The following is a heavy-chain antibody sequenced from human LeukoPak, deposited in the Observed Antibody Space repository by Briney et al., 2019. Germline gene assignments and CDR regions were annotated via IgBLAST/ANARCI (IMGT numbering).Heavy chain of an antibody. CDR1: GGSVSSGGYY. J-gene: IGHJ4*02. CDR3: AAQVTVTTFDY. D-gene: IGHD4-17*01. Sequence: PSETLSLTCTVSGGSVSSGGYYWSWIRQHPGKGLEYIGYIYYSGSTYYNPSLKSRITMSLDTSKNQFSLKLTSVTAADTAAYYCAAQVTVTTFDYWGQGTLVTVSS. V-gene: IGHV4-31*03. CDR2: IYYSGST.